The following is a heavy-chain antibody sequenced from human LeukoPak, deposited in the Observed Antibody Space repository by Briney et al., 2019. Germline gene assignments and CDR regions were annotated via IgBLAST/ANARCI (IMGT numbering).Heavy chain of an antibody. CDR3: ARDAVAPHNYYYYGMDV. CDR2: ISYDGSNK. D-gene: IGHD2-15*01. J-gene: IGHJ6*02. Sequence: GRSLRLSCAASGFTFSSYAMHWVRQAPGKGLEWVAVISYDGSNKYYADSVKGRFTISRDNSKNTLYLQMNSLRAEETAVYYCARDAVAPHNYYYYGMDVWGQGTTVTVSS. CDR1: GFTFSSYA. V-gene: IGHV3-30-3*01.